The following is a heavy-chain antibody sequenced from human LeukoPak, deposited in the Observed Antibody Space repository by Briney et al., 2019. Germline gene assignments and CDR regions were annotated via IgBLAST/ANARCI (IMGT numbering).Heavy chain of an antibody. D-gene: IGHD4-23*01. CDR3: ARERGYGGNSGVYYYYYMDV. CDR1: GFSFSSYW. CDR2: IKQDGSEK. J-gene: IGHJ6*03. V-gene: IGHV3-7*01. Sequence: QPGGSLRLSCAASGFSFSSYWMSWVRQAPGKGLEWVANIKQDGSEKYYVDSVKGRFTISRDSAKNSLYLQMNSLRAEDTAVYYCARERGYGGNSGVYYYYYMDVWGKGTTVTVSS.